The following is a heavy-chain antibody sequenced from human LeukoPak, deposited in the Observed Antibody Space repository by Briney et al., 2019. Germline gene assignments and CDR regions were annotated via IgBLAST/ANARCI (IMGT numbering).Heavy chain of an antibody. CDR3: AKAHGSGSYYHFDY. J-gene: IGHJ4*02. D-gene: IGHD3-10*01. CDR1: GFTFDDYA. CDR2: ISWNSGSI. Sequence: PGGSLRLSCAASGFTFDDYAMHWVRQAPGKGLEWVSGISWNSGSIGYADSVKGRFTISRDNAKNSLYLQMNSLRAEDTALYYCAKAHGSGSYYHFDYWGQGTLVTVSS. V-gene: IGHV3-9*01.